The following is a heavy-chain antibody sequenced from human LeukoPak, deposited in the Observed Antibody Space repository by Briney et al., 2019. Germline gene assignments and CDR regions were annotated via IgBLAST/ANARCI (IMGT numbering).Heavy chain of an antibody. D-gene: IGHD1-26*01. CDR2: FDPEDGET. CDR1: GHTLTKLS. Sequence: ASVKVSCKVSGHTLTKLSMHWVRQAPGKGLEWMGGFDPEDGETIYAQKFQGRVTMTEDTSTDTAYMELSSLRSEDTAVYYCATVQQGANYYYMDVWGKGTTVTISS. J-gene: IGHJ6*03. V-gene: IGHV1-24*01. CDR3: ATVQQGANYYYMDV.